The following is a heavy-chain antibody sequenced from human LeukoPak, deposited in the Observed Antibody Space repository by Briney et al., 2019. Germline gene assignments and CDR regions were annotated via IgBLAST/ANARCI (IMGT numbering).Heavy chain of an antibody. Sequence: ASVKVSCKASGGTFSSYAISWVRQAPGQGLEWMGRINPNSGGTNYAQKFQGRVTMTRDTSISTAYMELSRLTSDDTVVYYCASPVYSSGWYFDYWGQGTLVTVSS. CDR3: ASPVYSSGWYFDY. CDR2: INPNSGGT. J-gene: IGHJ4*02. V-gene: IGHV1-2*05. D-gene: IGHD6-19*01. CDR1: GGTFSSYA.